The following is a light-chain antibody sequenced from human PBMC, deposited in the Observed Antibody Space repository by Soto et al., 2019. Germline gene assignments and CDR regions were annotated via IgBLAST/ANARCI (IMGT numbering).Light chain of an antibody. CDR1: SSDIGDSNY. J-gene: IGLJ1*01. CDR2: DVS. V-gene: IGLV2-14*03. CDR3: SSFRSSSTSYV. Sequence: QSALTQPASVSGSPGQSITISCTGTSSDIGDSNYVSWYQQHPGKAPKLVIYDVSNRPSGVSNRFSGSKSANTASLTISGLQAEDEADYYCSSFRSSSTSYVFGTETKVTVL.